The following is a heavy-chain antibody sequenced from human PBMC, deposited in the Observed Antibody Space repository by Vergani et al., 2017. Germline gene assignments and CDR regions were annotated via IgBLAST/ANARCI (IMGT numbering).Heavy chain of an antibody. Sequence: QVQLQQWGAGLVKPSETLSLTCAVSGGSLAGYFWTWIRQSPGKGLEWIGEVNSSENTKSNPSLKSRVIISVATSKSQFSLKLSSVTAADTAVYYCARDDLIVVVAAQLGYGMDVWGQGTTVTVSS. CDR2: VNSSENT. J-gene: IGHJ6*02. D-gene: IGHD2-15*01. V-gene: IGHV4-34*02. CDR3: ARDDLIVVVAAQLGYGMDV. CDR1: GGSLAGYF.